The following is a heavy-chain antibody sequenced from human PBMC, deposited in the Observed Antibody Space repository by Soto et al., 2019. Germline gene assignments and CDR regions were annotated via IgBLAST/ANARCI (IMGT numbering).Heavy chain of an antibody. CDR3: AKDLSSSGTDYSYYGMDV. V-gene: IGHV3-30*18. CDR2: ISYDGSNK. CDR1: GFTFSSYG. D-gene: IGHD6-13*01. J-gene: IGHJ6*02. Sequence: QVQLVESGGGVVQPGRSLRLSCAASGFTFSSYGMHWVRQAPGKGLEWVAVISYDGSNKYYADSVEGRFTISRDNSRNTPYLQINSLRAEDTAVYYCAKDLSSSGTDYSYYGMDVWGQGTTVTVSS.